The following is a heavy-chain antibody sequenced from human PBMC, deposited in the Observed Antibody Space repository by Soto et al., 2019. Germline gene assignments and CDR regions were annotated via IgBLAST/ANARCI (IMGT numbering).Heavy chain of an antibody. J-gene: IGHJ5*02. D-gene: IGHD6-19*01. CDR2: INPSGGST. Sequence: QVQLVQSGAEVKKPGASVKVSCKASGYTFTSYYMHWVRQAPGQGLEWMGIINPSGGSTSYAQKFQGSVTMTRDTSTSTVYMELSSLRSEDTAVYYCARDLSIAVAGTFTWFDPWGQGTLVTVSS. V-gene: IGHV1-46*01. CDR1: GYTFTSYY. CDR3: ARDLSIAVAGTFTWFDP.